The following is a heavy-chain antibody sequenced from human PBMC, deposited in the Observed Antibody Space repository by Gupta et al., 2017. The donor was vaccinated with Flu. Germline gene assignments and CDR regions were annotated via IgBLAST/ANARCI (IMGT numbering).Heavy chain of an antibody. D-gene: IGHD1-20*01. V-gene: IGHV3-23*01. CDR3: AKRLGNNWNELDY. J-gene: IGHJ4*02. CDR1: GFTFSSYA. CDR2: ISGSGGST. Sequence: EVQLLESGGGLVQPGGSLRLSCAASGFTFSSYAMSWVRQAPGKGLEWVSAISGSGGSTYYADSVKGRFTIPRDNSKNTLYLQMNSLRAEDTAVYYCAKRLGNNWNELDYWGQGTLVTVSS.